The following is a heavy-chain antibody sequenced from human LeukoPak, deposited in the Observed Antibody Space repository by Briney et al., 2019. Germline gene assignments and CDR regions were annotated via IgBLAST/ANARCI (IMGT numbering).Heavy chain of an antibody. CDR3: ARGLLVRGITMVRGVTEFNWFDP. Sequence: SETLSLTCTVSGGSISSYYWSWIRQPPGKGLEWIGYIYYSGSTNYNPSLKSRVTISVDTSKNQFSLKLSSVTAADTAVYYCARGLLVRGITMVRGVTEFNWFDPWGQGTLVTVSS. V-gene: IGHV4-59*12. J-gene: IGHJ5*02. CDR1: GGSISSYY. D-gene: IGHD3-10*01. CDR2: IYYSGST.